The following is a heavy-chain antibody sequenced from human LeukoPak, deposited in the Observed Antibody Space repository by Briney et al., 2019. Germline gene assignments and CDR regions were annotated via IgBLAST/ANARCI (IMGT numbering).Heavy chain of an antibody. Sequence: GGSLRLSCAASGFIFSSYSMNWVRQAPGKGLEWVSSINSNSNYMSYADSVKGRFTISRDNAKNTVYLQMNSLRAEDTAVFYCARGGSPPEALGDTFDIWGQGTMVTVSS. V-gene: IGHV3-21*01. J-gene: IGHJ3*02. CDR1: GFIFSSYS. D-gene: IGHD1-26*01. CDR2: INSNSNYM. CDR3: ARGGSPPEALGDTFDI.